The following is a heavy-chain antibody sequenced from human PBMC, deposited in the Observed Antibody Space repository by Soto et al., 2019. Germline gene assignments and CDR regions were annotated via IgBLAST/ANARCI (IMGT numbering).Heavy chain of an antibody. CDR3: ARTLITMVPEAA. CDR1: GGSISSSSYY. CDR2: IYYSGST. V-gene: IGHV4-39*01. J-gene: IGHJ5*02. Sequence: PSETLSLTCTVSGGSISSSSYYWGWIRQPPGKGLEWIGSIYYSGSTYYNPSLKSRVTIPVDTSKNQFSLKLSSVTAADTAVYYCARTLITMVPEAAWGQGTLVTVS. D-gene: IGHD3-10*01.